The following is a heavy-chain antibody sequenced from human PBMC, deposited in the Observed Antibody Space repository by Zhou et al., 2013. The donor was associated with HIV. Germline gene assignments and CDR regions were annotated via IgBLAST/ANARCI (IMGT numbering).Heavy chain of an antibody. D-gene: IGHD6-19*01. CDR3: ARDDSSGWPEGFDY. CDR2: ISPYDGDT. V-gene: IGHV1-18*01. Sequence: QVQLVQSGAEVKKPGASVKVSCKASGYTFNTYAISWVRQAPGQGLEWMGWISPYDGDTKYPQKLQGRVTMTTDTSTSTAYMELRSLRSDDTAVYYCARDDSSGWPEGFDYWAREPWSPSP. CDR1: GYTFNTYA. J-gene: IGHJ4*02.